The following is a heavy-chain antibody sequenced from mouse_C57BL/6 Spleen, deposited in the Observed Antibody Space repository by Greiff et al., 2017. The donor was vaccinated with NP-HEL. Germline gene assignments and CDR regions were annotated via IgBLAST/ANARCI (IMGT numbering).Heavy chain of an antibody. CDR3: ARLGDHDGGLDY. V-gene: IGHV1-82*01. CDR2: IYPGDGDT. Sequence: VQLQQSGPELVKPGASVKISCKASGYAFSSSWMNWVKQRPGKGLEWIGRIYPGDGDTNYNGKFKGKATLTADKSSSTAYMQLSSLTSEDSAVYFCARLGDHDGGLDYWGKGTTRTVSS. D-gene: IGHD2-13*01. CDR1: GYAFSSSW. J-gene: IGHJ2*01.